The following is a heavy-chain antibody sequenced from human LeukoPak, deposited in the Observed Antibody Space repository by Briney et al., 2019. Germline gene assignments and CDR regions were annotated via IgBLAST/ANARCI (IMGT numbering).Heavy chain of an antibody. V-gene: IGHV3-33*01. CDR3: ARDHSGTQDY. D-gene: IGHD1-1*01. CDR1: GFTFSNYG. CDR2: IWDDGSNE. Sequence: QPGGSLRLSCAASGFTFSNYGMHWVRQAPGKGLEWVAVIWDDGSNEYYADSVKGRFTIFRDNRRNTLYLQMNSLRAEDTAVYSCARDHSGTQDYWGQGTLVTVSS. J-gene: IGHJ4*02.